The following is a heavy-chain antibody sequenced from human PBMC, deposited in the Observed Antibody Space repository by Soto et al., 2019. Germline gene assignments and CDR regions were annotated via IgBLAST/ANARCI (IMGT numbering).Heavy chain of an antibody. D-gene: IGHD3-10*01. CDR1: GFRLRGRW. Sequence: PGGSLRLSCAVSGFRLRGRWMSWVRQAPGKGLEWVANIKEDGTQTYYVDSVKGRFTISRDNAKNSLFLQMNSLRVEDTAVYYCVRDYYGPGPYWGQGTLVTVSS. CDR3: VRDYYGPGPY. V-gene: IGHV3-7*04. CDR2: IKEDGTQT. J-gene: IGHJ4*01.